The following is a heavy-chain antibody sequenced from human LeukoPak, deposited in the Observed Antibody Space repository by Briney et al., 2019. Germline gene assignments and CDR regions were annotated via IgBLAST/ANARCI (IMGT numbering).Heavy chain of an antibody. CDR2: INPNSGGT. V-gene: IGHV1-2*02. CDR3: APTAGHEYGDYLYYFDY. Sequence: GASVKVSCKASGYTFTGYYMHWVRQAPGQGLEWMGWINPNSGGTNYAQKFQGRVTMTRDTSISTAYMELSSLRSDDTAVYYCAPTAGHEYGDYLYYFDYWSQGTLVTVSS. J-gene: IGHJ4*02. CDR1: GYTFTGYY. D-gene: IGHD4-17*01.